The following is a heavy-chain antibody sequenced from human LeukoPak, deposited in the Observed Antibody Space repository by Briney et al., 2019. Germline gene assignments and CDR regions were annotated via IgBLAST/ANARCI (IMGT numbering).Heavy chain of an antibody. CDR3: AKGLMTSWYSFDS. J-gene: IGHJ4*02. D-gene: IGHD2-2*01. V-gene: IGHV3-30*02. CDR2: IRYGGSDK. CDR1: GFTFSNFI. Sequence: PGGSLRLSCAASGFTFSNFIMNWVRQAPGKGLEWVAFIRYGGSDKYYADSVRGRFTISRDNSKSTLHLQMNSLRAEDTAVYYCAKGLMTSWYSFDSWGQGALVTVSS.